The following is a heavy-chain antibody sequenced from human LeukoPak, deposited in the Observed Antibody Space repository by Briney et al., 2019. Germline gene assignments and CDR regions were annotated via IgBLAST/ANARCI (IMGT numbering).Heavy chain of an antibody. J-gene: IGHJ4*02. CDR1: GFTFINAW. V-gene: IGHV3-15*01. CDR3: TTFGYSASGSFSY. Sequence: GGSLRLSCAASGFTFINAWMSWVRQAPGKGLEWVGRIKSKTDGGTTDYAAPVKGRFTISRDDSKNTLYLQMNSLKAEDTAVYYCTTFGYSASGSFSYRGQGTLVSVSS. D-gene: IGHD3-10*01. CDR2: IKSKTDGGTT.